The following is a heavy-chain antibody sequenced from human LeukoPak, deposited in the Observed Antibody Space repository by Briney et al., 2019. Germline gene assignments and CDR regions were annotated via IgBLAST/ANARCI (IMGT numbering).Heavy chain of an antibody. J-gene: IGHJ4*02. CDR1: GFTFSSYW. Sequence: GGSLRLSCAASGFTFSSYWMSWVRQAPGKGLEWVANIKQDGTDKYYVDAVKGRFTISKDNAKNSLYLQMNSLRAEDTAVYYCARDWLANGGNFRWGQGTLVTVSS. D-gene: IGHD4-23*01. CDR3: ARDWLANGGNFR. CDR2: IKQDGTDK. V-gene: IGHV3-7*01.